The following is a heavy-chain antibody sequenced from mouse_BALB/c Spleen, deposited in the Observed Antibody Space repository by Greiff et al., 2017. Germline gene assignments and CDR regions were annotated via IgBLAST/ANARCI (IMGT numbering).Heavy chain of an antibody. D-gene: IGHD2-1*01. Sequence: EVKLQESGPGLVKPSQSLSLTCSVTGYSITSGYYWNWIRQFPGNKLEWMGYISYDGSNNYNPSLKNRISITRDTSKNQFFLKLNSVTTEDTATYYCATGGYYGIHYAMDYWGQGTSVTVSS. CDR2: ISYDGSN. V-gene: IGHV3-6*02. CDR1: GYSITSGYY. CDR3: ATGGYYGIHYAMDY. J-gene: IGHJ4*01.